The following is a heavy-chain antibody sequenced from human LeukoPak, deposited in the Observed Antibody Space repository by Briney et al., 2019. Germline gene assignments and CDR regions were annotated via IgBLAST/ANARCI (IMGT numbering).Heavy chain of an antibody. CDR1: GGSISSYY. D-gene: IGHD2-15*01. J-gene: IGHJ5*02. CDR2: IYYSGST. Sequence: PSETLSLTCTVSGGSISSYYWSWIRQPPGKGLEWIGYIYYSGSTNYNPSLKSRVTISVDTSKNQCSLKLSSVTAADTAVYYCARDGGGGSFNWFDPWGQGTLVTVSS. CDR3: ARDGGGGSFNWFDP. V-gene: IGHV4-59*12.